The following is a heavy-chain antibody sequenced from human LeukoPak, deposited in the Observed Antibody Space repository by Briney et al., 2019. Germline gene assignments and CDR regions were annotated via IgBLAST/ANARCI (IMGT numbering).Heavy chain of an antibody. CDR3: ARGRSMPSVVVKEGWFDP. CDR2: LNHSGST. D-gene: IGHD2-21*01. Sequence: SETLSLTCAVYGGSFSGYYWSWIRQPPGKGLEWIGELNHSGSTNYNPSLKSRVAISVDTSKNQFSLKLSSVTAADTAVYYCARGRSMPSVVVKEGWFDPWGQGTLVTVSS. V-gene: IGHV4-34*01. CDR1: GGSFSGYY. J-gene: IGHJ5*02.